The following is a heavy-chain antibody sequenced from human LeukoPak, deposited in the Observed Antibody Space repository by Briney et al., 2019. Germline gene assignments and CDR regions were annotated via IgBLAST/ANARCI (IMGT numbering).Heavy chain of an antibody. CDR1: GYTFTSYD. D-gene: IGHD3-10*01. Sequence: ASVKVSCKASGYTFTSYDINWVRQATGQGLEWMGWMNPNSGNTGYAQKFQGRVTMTRNTSISTAYMELSSLRSEDTAVYYCARAPTPNKYYYGSGSFDYWGQGTLVTVSS. V-gene: IGHV1-8*01. CDR2: MNPNSGNT. CDR3: ARAPTPNKYYYGSGSFDY. J-gene: IGHJ4*02.